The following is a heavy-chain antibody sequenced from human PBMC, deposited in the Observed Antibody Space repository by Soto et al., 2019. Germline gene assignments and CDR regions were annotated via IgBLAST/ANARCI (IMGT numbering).Heavy chain of an antibody. V-gene: IGHV3-21*01. CDR3: ARDRYYYDSSGTLTHDY. D-gene: IGHD3-22*01. CDR2: ISSSSSYI. Sequence: GGSLRLSCAASGFTFSSYSMNWVRQAPGKGLEWVSSISSSSSYIYYADSVKGRFTISRDNAKNSLYLQMNSLRAEDTAVYYCARDRYYYDSSGTLTHDYWGQGILVTVSS. J-gene: IGHJ4*02. CDR1: GFTFSSYS.